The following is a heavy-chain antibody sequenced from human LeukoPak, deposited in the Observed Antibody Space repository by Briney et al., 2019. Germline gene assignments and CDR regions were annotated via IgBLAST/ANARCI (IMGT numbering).Heavy chain of an antibody. J-gene: IGHJ4*02. V-gene: IGHV4-59*01. CDR3: AREGRQDYVYFDC. D-gene: IGHD4-17*01. Sequence: SETLSLTCTVSGDSISSYYWSWIRQPPGKGLEWMGYINYSGNTNYNPSLKSRVTISVDTSKNQFSLRLTSVTAADTAVCYCAREGRQDYVYFDCWGQGTLVTVSS. CDR1: GDSISSYY. CDR2: INYSGNT.